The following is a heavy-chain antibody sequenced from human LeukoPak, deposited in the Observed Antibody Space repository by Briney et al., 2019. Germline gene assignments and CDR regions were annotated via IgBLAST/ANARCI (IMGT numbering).Heavy chain of an antibody. D-gene: IGHD3-22*01. J-gene: IGHJ4*02. Sequence: GGSLRLSCAASGFTFSSYSMNWVRQAPGEGLEWISYISSSSTTIYYADSVKGRFTISRDDAKNSLYLQMNSLRDEDTAVYYCAREVSFRDYYDSSGYNYWGQGTLVTVSS. CDR3: AREVSFRDYYDSSGYNY. V-gene: IGHV3-48*02. CDR1: GFTFSSYS. CDR2: ISSSSTTI.